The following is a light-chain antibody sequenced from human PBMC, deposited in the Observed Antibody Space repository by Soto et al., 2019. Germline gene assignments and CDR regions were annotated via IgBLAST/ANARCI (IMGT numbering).Light chain of an antibody. CDR1: QTISSW. Sequence: DIQMTQSPSTLYGSVGDRVTITCRASQTISSWLAWYQQKPGKAPKLLIYKASTLKSGVPSRLSGSGSGTEFTLTISSLQPDEFATYYCQHSNSYSEAFGQGTKVELK. J-gene: IGKJ1*01. CDR2: KAS. CDR3: QHSNSYSEA. V-gene: IGKV1-5*03.